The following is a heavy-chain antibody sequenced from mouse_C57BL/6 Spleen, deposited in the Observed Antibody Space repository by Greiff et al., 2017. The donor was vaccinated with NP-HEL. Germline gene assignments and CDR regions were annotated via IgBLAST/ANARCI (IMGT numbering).Heavy chain of an antibody. Sequence: EVKLVESGGGLVKPGGSLKLSCAASGFTFSDYGMHWVRQAPEKGLEWVAYISSGSSTIYYADTVKGRFTISRDNATNTLFLQMTSLRSEDTAMYYCARDYYGSSYDWYFDVWGTGTTVTVSS. V-gene: IGHV5-17*01. D-gene: IGHD1-1*01. CDR1: GFTFSDYG. J-gene: IGHJ1*03. CDR2: ISSGSSTI. CDR3: ARDYYGSSYDWYFDV.